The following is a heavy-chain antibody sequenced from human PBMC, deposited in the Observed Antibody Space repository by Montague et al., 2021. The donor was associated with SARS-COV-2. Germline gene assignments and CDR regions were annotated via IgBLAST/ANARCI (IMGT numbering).Heavy chain of an antibody. CDR1: GFTFSSFA. CDR3: ARDLESTGYFDPYYYHGMDV. CDR2: ISNEVRYK. Sequence: SLRLSFSASGFTFSSFALNRCRHGRTKALEGGADISNEVRYKYHVHSVTGRFTISRDNSKNTLYLDMNSLRAEDTALYYCARDLESTGYFDPYYYHGMDVWG. J-gene: IGHJ6*02. V-gene: IGHV3-30*04. D-gene: IGHD3-9*01.